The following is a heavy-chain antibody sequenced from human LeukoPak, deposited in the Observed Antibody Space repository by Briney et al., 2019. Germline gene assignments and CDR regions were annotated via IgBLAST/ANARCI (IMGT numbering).Heavy chain of an antibody. Sequence: GGSLRLSCAASGFTSSDYNMGWMRQAPGKGLEWVSYTRNSDNNMFYADSVKGRFTISRGNAKYSVYLQMNSLRAEDTAVYYCARRIAGDGSHAFDIWGQGTMATVSS. V-gene: IGHV3-11*01. J-gene: IGHJ3*02. CDR3: ARRIAGDGSHAFDI. D-gene: IGHD6-19*01. CDR1: GFTSSDYN. CDR2: TRNSDNNM.